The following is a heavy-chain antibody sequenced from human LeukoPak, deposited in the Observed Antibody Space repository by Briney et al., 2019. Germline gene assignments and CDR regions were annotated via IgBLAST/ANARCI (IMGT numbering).Heavy chain of an antibody. J-gene: IGHJ6*02. CDR3: ARHQQQLVPYYYYGMDV. CDR2: INHSGST. D-gene: IGHD6-13*01. Sequence: PSETLSLTCAVYGGSFSGYYWSWIRQPPGKGLEWIGEINHSGSTNYNPSLKSRVTISVDTSKNQFSLKLSSVTAADTAVYYCARHQQQLVPYYYYGMDVWGQGTTVTVSS. CDR1: GGSFSGYY. V-gene: IGHV4-34*01.